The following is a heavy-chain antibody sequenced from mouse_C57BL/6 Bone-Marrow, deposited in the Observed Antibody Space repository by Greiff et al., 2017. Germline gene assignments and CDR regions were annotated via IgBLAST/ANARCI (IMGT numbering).Heavy chain of an antibody. D-gene: IGHD4-1*01. CDR2: INPGSGGT. J-gene: IGHJ3*01. Sequence: QVQLQQSGAELVRPGTSVKVSCKASGYAFTTYLIEWVKQRPGQGLEWIGVINPGSGGTNYNEKFKGKATLTADKSSSTAYMQLSSLTSEDSAVYDCARSKNWDSWFAYWGQGTRVTVSA. CDR3: ARSKNWDSWFAY. CDR1: GYAFTTYL. V-gene: IGHV1-54*01.